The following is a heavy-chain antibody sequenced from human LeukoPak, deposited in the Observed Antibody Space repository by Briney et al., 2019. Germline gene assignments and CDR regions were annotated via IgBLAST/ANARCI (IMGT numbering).Heavy chain of an antibody. CDR1: GGSFSGYY. D-gene: IGHD5-24*01. J-gene: IGHJ6*03. CDR3: ARVEMATIPNYFYYYMDV. CDR2: IEHGGST. Sequence: PSETLSLTCAVYGGSFSGYYWSWIRQPPGKRLEWIGEIEHGGSTVYNPSLESRVSMSVDTSKNQFSLRLTSVAAADTAVYYCARVEMATIPNYFYYYMDVWGKGTTVTVSS. V-gene: IGHV4-34*01.